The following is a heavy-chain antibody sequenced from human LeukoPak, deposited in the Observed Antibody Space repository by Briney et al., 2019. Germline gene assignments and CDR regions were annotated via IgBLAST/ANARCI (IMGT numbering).Heavy chain of an antibody. J-gene: IGHJ4*02. CDR1: EVTFTSYS. Sequence: GGSLRLSCAASEVTFTSYSMNWVRQAPGKGLEWVSSISSSSTYKYYADSMKGRFTVSRDNAKNSLYLQMNSLRAEDTAVYYCARDRAGGAFDYWGQGTLVTVSS. V-gene: IGHV3-21*01. CDR3: ARDRAGGAFDY. D-gene: IGHD1-26*01. CDR2: ISSSSTYK.